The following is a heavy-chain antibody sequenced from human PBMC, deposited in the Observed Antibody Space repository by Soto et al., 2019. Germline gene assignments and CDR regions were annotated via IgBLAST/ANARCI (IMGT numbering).Heavy chain of an antibody. CDR2: IYSGGST. CDR1: GFTVTSHY. V-gene: IGHV3-53*01. D-gene: IGHD2-15*01. CDR3: ANNFYCSGGSCYSVGYYYGMDV. Sequence: GGSLRLSCAASGFTVTSHYMSWVRQAPGKGLEWVSVIYSGGSTYYAVSVKGRFTISRDNSKNTLYLQMNSLRAEDTAVYYCANNFYCSGGSCYSVGYYYGMDVWGQGTTVTVSS. J-gene: IGHJ6*02.